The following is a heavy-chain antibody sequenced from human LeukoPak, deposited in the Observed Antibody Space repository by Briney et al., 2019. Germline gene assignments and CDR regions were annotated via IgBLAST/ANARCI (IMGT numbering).Heavy chain of an antibody. CDR3: ARVPIAVAGTYYYYGMDV. D-gene: IGHD6-19*01. Sequence: GGSLRLSCAASGFTVSSNYMSWVRQAPGKGLEWGSVIYSGGSTYYADSVKGRFTISRDNSKNTLYLQMNSLRAEDTAVYYCARVPIAVAGTYYYYGMDVWGQGTTVTVSS. J-gene: IGHJ6*02. V-gene: IGHV3-53*01. CDR2: IYSGGST. CDR1: GFTVSSNY.